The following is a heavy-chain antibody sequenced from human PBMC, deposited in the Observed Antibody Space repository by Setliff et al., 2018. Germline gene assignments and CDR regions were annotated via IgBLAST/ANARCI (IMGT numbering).Heavy chain of an antibody. V-gene: IGHV5-51*01. Sequence: SLKISCRGSGYTFSDYWIGWVRQMPGKGLEWMGLIYPGDSDTRYSPSFKGQVTISADKSISTAYLQWSSLEASDTAMYYCARLTPMADFDYWGQGTLVTVS. CDR1: GYTFSDYW. D-gene: IGHD5-18*01. CDR2: IYPGDSDT. J-gene: IGHJ4*02. CDR3: ARLTPMADFDY.